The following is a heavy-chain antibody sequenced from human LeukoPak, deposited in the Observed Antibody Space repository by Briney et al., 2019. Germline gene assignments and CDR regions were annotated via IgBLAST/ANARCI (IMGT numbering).Heavy chain of an antibody. Sequence: SETLSLTCTVSGGSISSYYWSWIRQPPGKGLEWIGYIYYSGNTNYNPSLKSRVTISVDTSKNQFSLKLSSVTAADTAVYYCARLNDILTGYSMEFDPWGQGTLVTVSS. V-gene: IGHV4-59*08. J-gene: IGHJ5*02. CDR2: IYYSGNT. D-gene: IGHD3-9*01. CDR3: ARLNDILTGYSMEFDP. CDR1: GGSISSYY.